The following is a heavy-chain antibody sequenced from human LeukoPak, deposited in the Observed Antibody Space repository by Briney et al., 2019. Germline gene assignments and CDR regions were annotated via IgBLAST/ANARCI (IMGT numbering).Heavy chain of an antibody. CDR1: GFTFSSYA. D-gene: IGHD6-6*01. V-gene: IGHV3-30-3*01. CDR2: ISYDGSNK. J-gene: IGHJ5*02. CDR3: AKGGIRIAARRTPNWFDP. Sequence: HSGGSLRLSCAASGFTFSSYAMHWVRQAPGKGLEWVAVISYDGSNKYYADSVKGRFTISRDNSKNTLYLQMNSLRAEDTAVYYCAKGGIRIAARRTPNWFDPWGQGTLVTVSS.